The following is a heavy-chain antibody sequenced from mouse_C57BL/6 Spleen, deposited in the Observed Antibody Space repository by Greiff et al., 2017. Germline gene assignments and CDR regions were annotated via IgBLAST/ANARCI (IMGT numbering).Heavy chain of an antibody. D-gene: IGHD2-3*01. Sequence: DVMLVESGGGLVKPGGSLKLSCAASGFTFSSYAMSWVRQTPEKRLEWVATISDGGSYTYYPDNVKGRFTISRDNAKNNLYLQMSHLKSEDTAMYYCARDRGDGYYWYFDVWGTGTTVTVSS. CDR2: ISDGGSYT. CDR1: GFTFSSYA. CDR3: ARDRGDGYYWYFDV. J-gene: IGHJ1*03. V-gene: IGHV5-4*01.